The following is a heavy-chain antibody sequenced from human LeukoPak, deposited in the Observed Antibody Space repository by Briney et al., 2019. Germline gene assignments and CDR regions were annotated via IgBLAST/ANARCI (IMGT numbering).Heavy chain of an antibody. Sequence: PGGSLRLSCAASGFTFNRDWTAWVRQAPGKGLEWVANIKEDGSEKNYVDSVKGRFTISRDNAENSVYLQMNSLRAEDTAVYYCARPDSGYEEGREYWGQGTLVTVSS. CDR2: IKEDGSEK. CDR3: ARPDSGYEEGREY. CDR1: GFTFNRDW. J-gene: IGHJ4*02. V-gene: IGHV3-7*03. D-gene: IGHD5-12*01.